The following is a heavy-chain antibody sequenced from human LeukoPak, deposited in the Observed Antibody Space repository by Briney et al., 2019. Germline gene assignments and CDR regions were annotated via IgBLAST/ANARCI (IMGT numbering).Heavy chain of an antibody. CDR1: EFSVGSNY. D-gene: IGHD6-19*01. CDR2: IRYDGSNK. J-gene: IGHJ4*02. V-gene: IGHV3-30*02. Sequence: GGSLRLSCAASEFSVGSNYMTWVRQAPGKGLEWAAFIRYDGSNKYYADSVKGRFTISRDNSKNTLYLQMNSLRAEDTAVYYCAKDRIAVARGPSGFFDYWGQGTLVTVSS. CDR3: AKDRIAVARGPSGFFDY.